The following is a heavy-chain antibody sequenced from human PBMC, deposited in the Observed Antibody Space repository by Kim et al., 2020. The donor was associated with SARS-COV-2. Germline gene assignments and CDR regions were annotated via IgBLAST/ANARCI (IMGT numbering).Heavy chain of an antibody. CDR2: IHHSGNT. V-gene: IGHV4-59*01. Sequence: SETLSLTCTVSGGSISNYYWTWIRQPPGKGLEWIGYIHHSGNTNYTPSLNSRVTMSVDTSKNQFSLNLSSVTAADTAVYFCARDDSGWYNGYFHYNGLDVWGPGTPVTVSS. J-gene: IGHJ6*02. CDR3: ARDDSGWYNGYFHYNGLDV. CDR1: GGSISNYY. D-gene: IGHD6-19*01.